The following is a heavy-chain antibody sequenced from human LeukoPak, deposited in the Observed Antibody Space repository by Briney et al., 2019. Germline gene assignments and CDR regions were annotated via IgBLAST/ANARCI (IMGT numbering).Heavy chain of an antibody. CDR1: GGSITSYY. D-gene: IGHD1-14*01. Sequence: SETLSLTCSVSGGSITSYYWSWIRQSPGKGLEWIGHVSDGGSTNYSPSLKGRVSISVDTSKDQFSLNLRSVTAADTAVYFCARASTTFDDWGQGTLVTVSS. V-gene: IGHV4-59*01. J-gene: IGHJ4*02. CDR2: VSDGGST. CDR3: ARASTTFDD.